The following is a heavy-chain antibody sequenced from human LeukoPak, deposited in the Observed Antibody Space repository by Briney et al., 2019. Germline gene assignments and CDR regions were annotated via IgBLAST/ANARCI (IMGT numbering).Heavy chain of an antibody. Sequence: PGGSLRLSCSASGSSFSDYSMHWVRQAPGKGLQYVSAISPNGGSAYYADSVKGRFTISRDNSKNALYLQMSSLRDEDTAVYYCVKDLHSGGDYWGQGTLVTVSS. CDR1: GSSFSDYS. CDR3: VKDLHSGGDY. V-gene: IGHV3-64D*09. J-gene: IGHJ4*02. CDR2: ISPNGGSA. D-gene: IGHD1-26*01.